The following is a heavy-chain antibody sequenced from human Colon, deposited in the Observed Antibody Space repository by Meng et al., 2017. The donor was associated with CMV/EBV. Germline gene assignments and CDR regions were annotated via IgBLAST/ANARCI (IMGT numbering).Heavy chain of an antibody. V-gene: IGHV4-61*01. Sequence: SETLSLTCTVSGGPVNSGSYYWSWIRQPPGKGLEWIGHVFYIGNTNYNPSLKGRVSMSIDTSKNQFSLRLSSVTAADTALYYCARDVVYPYYFDSWGQGIPVTVSS. CDR3: ARDVVYPYYFDS. CDR1: GGPVNSGSYY. J-gene: IGHJ4*02. D-gene: IGHD1-14*01. CDR2: VFYIGNT.